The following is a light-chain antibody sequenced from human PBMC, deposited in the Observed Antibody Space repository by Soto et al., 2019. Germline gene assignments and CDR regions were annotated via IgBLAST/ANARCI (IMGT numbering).Light chain of an antibody. J-gene: IGKJ1*01. V-gene: IGKV1-9*01. CDR3: QQLNSYPRT. Sequence: DIQLTQSPSFLSASVGDRVTITCRASQGINTYLAWYQQKPGKAPKLLMYAASTLQSGVPSRFSGSESGTEFTLTISSLQPEDFATYFCQQLNSYPRTFGQGTKVDIK. CDR1: QGINTY. CDR2: AAS.